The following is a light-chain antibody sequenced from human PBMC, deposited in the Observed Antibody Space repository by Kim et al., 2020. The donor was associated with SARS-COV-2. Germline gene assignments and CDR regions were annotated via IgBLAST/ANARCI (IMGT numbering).Light chain of an antibody. J-gene: IGKJ2*03. CDR2: YAS. CDR3: HQSSRLPQC. Sequence: VTPQVKFTITCRASHSIGSSLHWYQQRPDQSPRPLIKYASPSFPGVPSRFSGSGSGTDFTRTINSLRAKVTATYYCHQSSRLPQCFGQGTKLQI. V-gene: IGKV6-21*01. CDR1: HSIGSS.